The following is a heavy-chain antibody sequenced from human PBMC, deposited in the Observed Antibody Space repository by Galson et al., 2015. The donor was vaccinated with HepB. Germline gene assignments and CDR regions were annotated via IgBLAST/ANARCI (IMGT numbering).Heavy chain of an antibody. V-gene: IGHV3-23*01. J-gene: IGHJ5*02. Sequence: SLRLSCAASGFTFNIYGMSCVRQAPGQGLEWVSAIRGGLPYYADSVKGRFTASRDNSMNTLYLQMNRLRVDDTAIYYCARVVRGIWFGDFDPWGQGTLVTVSS. CDR1: GFTFNIYG. CDR3: ARVVRGIWFGDFDP. D-gene: IGHD3-10*01. CDR2: IRGGLP.